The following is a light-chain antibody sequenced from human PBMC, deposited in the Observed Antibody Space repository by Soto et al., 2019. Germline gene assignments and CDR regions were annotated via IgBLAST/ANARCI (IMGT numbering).Light chain of an antibody. CDR2: EVS. CDR3: FSYTSNGTNV. J-gene: IGLJ1*01. V-gene: IGLV2-14*01. CDR1: SSDVGNYKY. Sequence: QSALTQPASVSGSPGQSITISCTGTSSDVGNYKYVSWYQQHPGKAPKLMIYEVSNRPSGVSNRFSGSKSGNTASLPVSGLPSEDETDYYCFSYTSNGTNVFGTGTKLTVL.